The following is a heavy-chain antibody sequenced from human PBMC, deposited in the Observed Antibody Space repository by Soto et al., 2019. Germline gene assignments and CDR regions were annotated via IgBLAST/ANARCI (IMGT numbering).Heavy chain of an antibody. Sequence: EVELVESGGALVQPGGSLRVTCAASGFTFSSHWMNWVRQAPGKGLEWVAIIKGGGSEKHYVGSVEGRFTISRDNSKKSLHLQLSSLRAEDKAVYYCPRGLGYVIESWRQGTMVTVSS. CDR1: GFTFSSHW. CDR2: IKGGGSEK. D-gene: IGHD1-1*01. CDR3: PRGLGYVIES. J-gene: IGHJ4*02. V-gene: IGHV3-7*05.